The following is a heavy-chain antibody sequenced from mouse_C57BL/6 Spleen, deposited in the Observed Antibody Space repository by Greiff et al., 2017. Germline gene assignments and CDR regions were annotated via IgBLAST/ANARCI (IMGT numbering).Heavy chain of an antibody. D-gene: IGHD2-4*01. CDR2: IWTGGGT. J-gene: IGHJ2*01. Sequence: VKLQESGPGLVAPSQSLSITCPVSGFSLTSYAISWVRQPPGKGLEWLGVIWTGGGTNYNSALKSRLSISKDNSKSQVFLKMNSLQTDDTARYYCARNYDYDVYYFDYWGQGTTLTVSS. V-gene: IGHV2-9-1*01. CDR3: ARNYDYDVYYFDY. CDR1: GFSLTSYA.